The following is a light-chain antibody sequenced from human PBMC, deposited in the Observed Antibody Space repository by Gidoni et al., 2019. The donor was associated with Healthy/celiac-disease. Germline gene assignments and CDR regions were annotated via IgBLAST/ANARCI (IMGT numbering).Light chain of an antibody. CDR1: SSNIEAGYD. Sequence: QSVPTQPPPASGAPGQTATISCTGSSSNIEAGYDIHWYQQLPVTAPKLLIHGNSNRPSGVPDRFSGSKSSTSASLAMAGLQAEDEADYYCQSYDSSLSEVVFGGGTKLTVL. V-gene: IGLV1-40*01. CDR2: GNS. J-gene: IGLJ2*01. CDR3: QSYDSSLSEVV.